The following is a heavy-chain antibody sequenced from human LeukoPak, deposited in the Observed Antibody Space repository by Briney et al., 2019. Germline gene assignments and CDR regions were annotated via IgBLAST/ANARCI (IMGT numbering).Heavy chain of an antibody. J-gene: IGHJ4*02. Sequence: GGSLRLSCAASGFTFSTYSMNWVRQAPGKGLEWVSSFSSRSGSIYYADSVKGRFTISRDNAKNSLYLQMNGLRAEDTAVCYCARGSNCDSWGQGTLVTVSS. CDR1: GFTFSTYS. V-gene: IGHV3-21*01. CDR2: FSSRSGSI. CDR3: ARGSNCDS. D-gene: IGHD4-11*01.